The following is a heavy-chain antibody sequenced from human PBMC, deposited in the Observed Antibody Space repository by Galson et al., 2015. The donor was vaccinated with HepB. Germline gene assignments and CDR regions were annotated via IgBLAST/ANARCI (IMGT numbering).Heavy chain of an antibody. Sequence: SLRLSCAASGFTFSSYAMSWVRQAPGKGLEWVSAISGSGGSTYYADSVKGRFTISRDNSKNTLYLQMNSLRAEDTAVYYCAKVPGVGASPRDAFDIWGQGTMVTVSS. CDR1: GFTFSSYA. CDR3: AKVPGVGASPRDAFDI. D-gene: IGHD1-26*01. V-gene: IGHV3-23*01. J-gene: IGHJ3*02. CDR2: ISGSGGST.